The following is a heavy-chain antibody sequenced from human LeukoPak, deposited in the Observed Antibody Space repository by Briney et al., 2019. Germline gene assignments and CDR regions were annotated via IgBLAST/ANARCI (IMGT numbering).Heavy chain of an antibody. D-gene: IGHD3-10*01. Sequence: GGSLRLSCAASGFTFSNTWMNWVRQAPGKGLEWVGRIQSKTDGGTTEYAAPVKGRFTISRDDSKTTLYPQMNSLKTEDTAVYYCATLTVRGVINIWGQGTLVTVSS. V-gene: IGHV3-15*01. J-gene: IGHJ4*02. CDR1: GFTFSNTW. CDR3: ATLTVRGVINI. CDR2: IQSKTDGGTT.